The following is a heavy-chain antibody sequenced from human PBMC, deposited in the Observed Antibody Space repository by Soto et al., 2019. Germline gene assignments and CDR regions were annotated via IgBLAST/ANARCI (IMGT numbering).Heavy chain of an antibody. CDR2: IIPVFGRP. CDR1: GGTFSSFG. CDR3: AREGSGYDF. Sequence: SVKVSCKASGGTFSSFGISWVRQAPGQGLEWMGGIIPVFGRPNYAQRFRGRLTITADESTNTGYMELIDLRSEDTAVYYCAREGSGYDFWGQGTQVTVSS. D-gene: IGHD5-12*01. J-gene: IGHJ1*01. V-gene: IGHV1-69*13.